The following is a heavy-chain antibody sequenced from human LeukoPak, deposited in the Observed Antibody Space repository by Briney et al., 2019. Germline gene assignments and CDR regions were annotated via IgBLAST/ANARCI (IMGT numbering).Heavy chain of an antibody. CDR1: GGSFSNYY. V-gene: IGHV4-34*01. Sequence: SETLSLTCAVYGGSFSNYYWSWIRQSPGKGLEWIGEINDSGSANYKLSLKSRVTISIDTSKNQFSLRLNSVTAADTAVYYCARGGWELPEGYFGYWGQGSLVAVSS. J-gene: IGHJ4*02. CDR2: INDSGSA. D-gene: IGHD4-23*01. CDR3: ARGGWELPEGYFGY.